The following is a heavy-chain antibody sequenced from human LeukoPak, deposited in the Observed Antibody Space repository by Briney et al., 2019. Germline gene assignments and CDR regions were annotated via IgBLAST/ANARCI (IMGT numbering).Heavy chain of an antibody. CDR1: GFTFSNYE. J-gene: IGHJ5*02. CDR2: ISSSSNYI. V-gene: IGHV3-21*05. CDR3: ARDPSSGWYLKGWFDP. Sequence: GGSLRLSCAASGFTFSNYEMHWVRQAPGKGLEWVSYISSSSNYIYYADSVKGRFTISRDNAKNSLYLQMNSLRAEDTAVYYCARDPSSGWYLKGWFDPWGQGTLVTVSS. D-gene: IGHD6-19*01.